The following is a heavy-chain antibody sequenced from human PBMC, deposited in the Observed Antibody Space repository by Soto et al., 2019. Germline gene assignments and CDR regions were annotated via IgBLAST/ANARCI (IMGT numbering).Heavy chain of an antibody. J-gene: IGHJ4*02. CDR3: ARQSESPRITIFGVVITDPFDY. D-gene: IGHD3-3*01. CDR1: GGSISSSSYY. Sequence: PSETLSLTCTVSGGSISSSSYYWGWIRQPPGKGLEWIGGIYYSGSTYYNPSLKSRVTISVDTSKDQFSLKLSSVTAADTAVYYCARQSESPRITIFGVVITDPFDYWGQGTLVTVSS. CDR2: IYYSGST. V-gene: IGHV4-39*01.